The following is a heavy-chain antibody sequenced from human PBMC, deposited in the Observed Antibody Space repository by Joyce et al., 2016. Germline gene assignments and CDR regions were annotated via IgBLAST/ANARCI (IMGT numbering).Heavy chain of an antibody. CDR1: GDAISSGNYY. D-gene: IGHD2-15*01. V-gene: IGHV4-39*01. J-gene: IGHJ5*02. CDR3: SRITYESRWKPYNWFDP. CDR2: VHYTGST. Sequence: LHLQESGPGLVNPSETLSLTCNVTGDAISSGNYYWAWIRQPPGKGLEWICSVHYTGSTYYNPSLKGRVTINVDTSKNQFSLKVGSVTAIDTAVYYCSRITYESRWKPYNWFDPWGQGTLVTVSS.